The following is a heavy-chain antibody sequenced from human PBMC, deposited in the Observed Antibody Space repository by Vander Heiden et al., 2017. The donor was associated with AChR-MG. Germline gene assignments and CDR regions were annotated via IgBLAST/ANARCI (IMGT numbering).Heavy chain of an antibody. CDR2: IKPGGDNT. D-gene: IGHD1-26*01. Sequence: EVQLLESGGGLVQPGGSLRLPCAASGLTFSSSAMSWVRQAPGRGLEWVSAIKPGGDNTYYADSVKGRFTISRDNSKNTLYLQMNSLRAEDTAVYYCAKDQKWDWFDPWGQGTLVTVSS. V-gene: IGHV3-23*01. CDR3: AKDQKWDWFDP. CDR1: GLTFSSSA. J-gene: IGHJ5*02.